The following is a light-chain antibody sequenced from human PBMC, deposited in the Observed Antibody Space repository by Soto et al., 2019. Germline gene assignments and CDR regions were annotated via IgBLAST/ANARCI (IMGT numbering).Light chain of an antibody. V-gene: IGKV3-15*01. CDR1: QSVSSS. CDR3: QQYNNWPGT. Sequence: EIVMTQSPATLSVSPGERATLSCRASQSVSSSLAWYQQKPGQAPRLLIYGASTRATGIPARFSGSGSGTEFTLTISSLQSEDFAVYYCQQYNNWPGTFGQGTKVDIK. J-gene: IGKJ1*01. CDR2: GAS.